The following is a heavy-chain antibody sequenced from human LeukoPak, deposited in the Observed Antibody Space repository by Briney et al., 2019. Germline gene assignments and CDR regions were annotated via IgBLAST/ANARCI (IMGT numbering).Heavy chain of an antibody. CDR2: IHSGGST. J-gene: IGHJ4*02. D-gene: IGHD6-19*01. CDR3: ARAPPWGQWLNFDY. V-gene: IGHV3-53*01. CDR1: GFTVSSNY. Sequence: GGSLRLSCAASGFTVSSNYMSWVRQAPGKGLEWVSVIHSGGSTYYADSVKGRFTISRDNSKNTLYLQMNSLRAEDTAVYYCARAPPWGQWLNFDYWGQGTLVTVSS.